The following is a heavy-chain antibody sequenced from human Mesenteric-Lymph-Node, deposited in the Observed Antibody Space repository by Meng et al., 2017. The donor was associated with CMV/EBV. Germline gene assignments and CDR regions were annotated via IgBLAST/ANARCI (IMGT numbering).Heavy chain of an antibody. Sequence: GESLKISCAASGFTFSSYAMHWVRQAPGKGLEWVAVISYDGSNKYYADSVKGRFTISRDNSKNTLYLQMNSLRAEDTAVYYGVGYCSGGSCFEYWGQGTMVTVSS. CDR2: ISYDGSNK. CDR1: GFTFSSYA. D-gene: IGHD2-15*01. J-gene: IGHJ4*02. CDR3: VGYCSGGSCFEY. V-gene: IGHV3-30-3*01.